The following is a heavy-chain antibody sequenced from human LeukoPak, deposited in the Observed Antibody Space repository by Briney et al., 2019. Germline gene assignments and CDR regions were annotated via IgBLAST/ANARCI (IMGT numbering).Heavy chain of an antibody. Sequence: SETLSLTCTVSGDSMNEYYWSWVRQPPGKGLELIGYVFYTGRTNYRPSLKNRVTISLDTSKNQFSLRLSSVTAADTAVYYCAREMERWFPFTGSDAFDIWGQGTMVTVSS. D-gene: IGHD2-15*01. V-gene: IGHV4-59*01. CDR2: VFYTGRT. CDR1: GDSMNEYY. J-gene: IGHJ3*02. CDR3: AREMERWFPFTGSDAFDI.